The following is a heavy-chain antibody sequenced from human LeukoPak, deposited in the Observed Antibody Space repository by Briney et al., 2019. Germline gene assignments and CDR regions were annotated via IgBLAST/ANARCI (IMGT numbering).Heavy chain of an antibody. CDR2: IYYSGTT. Sequence: SETLSLTCTVYGGSVSGVSYYWSWIRQPPGKGLEWIGYIYYSGTTKYNPSLKSRVTISIGTSNNQFSLKLSSVTAADTAVYYCARGTPLYSSDWYVNWFDPWGQGTLVTVSS. J-gene: IGHJ5*02. V-gene: IGHV4-61*01. CDR1: GGSVSGVSYY. CDR3: ARGTPLYSSDWYVNWFDP. D-gene: IGHD6-19*01.